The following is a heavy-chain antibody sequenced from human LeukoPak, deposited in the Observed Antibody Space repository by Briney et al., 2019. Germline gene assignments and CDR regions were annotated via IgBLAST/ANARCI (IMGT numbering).Heavy chain of an antibody. Sequence: GGSLRLSCAASRFTFRSYGMHWVRQAPGKGLEWVAVIWYDGSEKYYADSVKGRFTVSRDNSKNILYLQMDSLRAEDTAVYYCATYNSGTIDHWGQGTLVTVSS. CDR2: IWYDGSEK. V-gene: IGHV3-33*03. J-gene: IGHJ4*02. CDR1: RFTFRSYG. D-gene: IGHD1-1*01. CDR3: ATYNSGTIDH.